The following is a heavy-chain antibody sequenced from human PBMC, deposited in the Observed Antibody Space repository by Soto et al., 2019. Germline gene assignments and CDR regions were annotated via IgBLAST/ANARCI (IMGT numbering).Heavy chain of an antibody. V-gene: IGHV3-30*18. CDR2: ISYDGGYE. D-gene: IGHD4-17*01. Sequence: QEQLVESGGGVVQPGKSLRLSCTASRFAFSSYAMHWVRQAPGKGLEWVAVISYDGGYENYADFVKGRFTVSSDNSKNTLWLQLNSLRAEDTALYYCAKGTTVTPWRYLDLCGQGTLVTVSS. CDR3: AKGTTVTPWRYLDL. J-gene: IGHJ2*01. CDR1: RFAFSSYA.